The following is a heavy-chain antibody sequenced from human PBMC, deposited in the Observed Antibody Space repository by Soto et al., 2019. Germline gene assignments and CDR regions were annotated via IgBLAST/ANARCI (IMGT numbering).Heavy chain of an antibody. CDR3: ANGGHIAHLVLVPAGVDY. CDR1: GFTFSSHA. J-gene: IGHJ4*02. CDR2: ISGSGDSI. Sequence: GGSLRLSCAASGFTFSSHAMSWVRQAPGKGLEWVSGISGSGDSIYYADSVKGRFTISRDNSKSTLYLQMNSLSAEDTAVYYCANGGHIAHLVLVPAGVDYWGQGTLVTVSS. D-gene: IGHD2-2*01. V-gene: IGHV3-23*01.